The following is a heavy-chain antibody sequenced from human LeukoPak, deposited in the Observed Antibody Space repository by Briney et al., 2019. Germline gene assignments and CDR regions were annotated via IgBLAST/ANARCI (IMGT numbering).Heavy chain of an antibody. Sequence: SGGSLRLSCVASGFTFSSHAMHWVRQAPGKGLEWVAVISFDGTNKFYADSVKGRFTISRDNSKNTLFVQMNSLKPGDTAVYYCARERLRGVPGYYYYVMDVCGLGTTLTVSS. D-gene: IGHD3-10*01. CDR1: GFTFSSHA. J-gene: IGHJ6*02. CDR2: ISFDGTNK. CDR3: ARERLRGVPGYYYYVMDV. V-gene: IGHV3-30*04.